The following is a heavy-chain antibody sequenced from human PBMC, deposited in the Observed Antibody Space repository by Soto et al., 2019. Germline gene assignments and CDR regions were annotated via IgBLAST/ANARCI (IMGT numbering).Heavy chain of an antibody. Sequence: SETLSLTCSASGGSVLAFHWTWVRQPPGKGLEWVAFPGHGVSTDYNPSLKSRVAMSLDTSKNQVSPQSRSVTASDSALYYCAGFRPDTNCRGGDCTNGIDAWGQGAQGTVS. CDR2: PGHGVST. CDR3: AGFRPDTNCRGGDCTNGIDA. CDR1: GGSVLAFH. D-gene: IGHD2-21*02. J-gene: IGHJ6*02. V-gene: IGHV4-59*02.